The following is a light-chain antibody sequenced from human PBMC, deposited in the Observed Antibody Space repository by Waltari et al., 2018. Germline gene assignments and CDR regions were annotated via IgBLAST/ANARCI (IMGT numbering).Light chain of an antibody. CDR1: QSVSTN. J-gene: IGKJ5*01. CDR2: DTS. CDR3: QQYENLIT. Sequence: IVMTQSPATLSVSPGERVALSCRASQSVSTNFAWYQQRPGQAPRILIYDTSTRATGIPARFSGSGSGTEFTLTISSLQSEDSAIYYCQQYENLITFGQGTRLEIK. V-gene: IGKV3D-15*01.